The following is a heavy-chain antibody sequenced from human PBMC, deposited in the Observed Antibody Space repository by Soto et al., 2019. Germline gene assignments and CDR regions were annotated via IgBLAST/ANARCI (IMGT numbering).Heavy chain of an antibody. CDR1: GFTFSSYG. Sequence: GGSLRLSCAASGFTFSSYGMHWVRQAPGKGLEWVAVISYDGSNKYYADSVKGRFTISRDNSKNTLYLQMNSLGAEDTAVYYCAKGALWSGTHYGMDVWGQGTTVTVSS. J-gene: IGHJ6*02. V-gene: IGHV3-30*18. CDR2: ISYDGSNK. D-gene: IGHD3-3*01. CDR3: AKGALWSGTHYGMDV.